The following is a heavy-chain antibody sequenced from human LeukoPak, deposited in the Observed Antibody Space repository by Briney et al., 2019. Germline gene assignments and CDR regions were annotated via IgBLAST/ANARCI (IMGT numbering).Heavy chain of an antibody. V-gene: IGHV1-18*01. CDR3: ARESRLHWFGELPIDC. CDR1: GYTFTDYA. CDR2: ISAYNGDT. Sequence: ASVKISCKASGYTFTDYAISWVRQAPEQGLEWMGWISAYNGDTNYAQKLQGRVTMTIDTSTSTAYMEVRGLTSDDTAVYFCARESRLHWFGELPIDCWGQGTLVTVSS. J-gene: IGHJ4*02. D-gene: IGHD3-10*01.